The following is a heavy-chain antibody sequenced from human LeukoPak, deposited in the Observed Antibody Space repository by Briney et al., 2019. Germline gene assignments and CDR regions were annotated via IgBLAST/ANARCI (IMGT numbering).Heavy chain of an antibody. J-gene: IGHJ4*02. V-gene: IGHV4-34*01. CDR1: GGSFSGYY. Sequence: PSETLSLTCAVYGGSFSGYYWSWLRQPPGKGLEWIGEINHSGSTNYNPSLKSRVTISVDTSKNQFSLKLSSVTAADTAVYYCAREKIVLMVYAIQGGFDYWGQGTLVTVSS. CDR3: AREKIVLMVYAIQGGFDY. D-gene: IGHD2-8*01. CDR2: INHSGST.